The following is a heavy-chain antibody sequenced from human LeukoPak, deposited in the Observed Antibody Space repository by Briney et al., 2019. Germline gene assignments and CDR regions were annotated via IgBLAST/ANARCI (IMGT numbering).Heavy chain of an antibody. Sequence: SETLSLTCTVSGGSISSYYWSWIRQPPGKGLEWIGEINHSGSTNYNPSLKSRVTISVDTSKNQFSLKLSSVTAADTAVYYCARGGRNCSGGSCYSAYYYGMDVWGQGTTVTVSS. CDR3: ARGGRNCSGGSCYSAYYYGMDV. CDR1: GGSISSYY. J-gene: IGHJ6*02. CDR2: INHSGST. D-gene: IGHD2-15*01. V-gene: IGHV4-34*01.